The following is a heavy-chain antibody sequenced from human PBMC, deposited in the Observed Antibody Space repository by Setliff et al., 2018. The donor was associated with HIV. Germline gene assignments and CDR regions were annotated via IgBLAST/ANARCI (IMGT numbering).Heavy chain of an antibody. J-gene: IGHJ4*02. D-gene: IGHD3-22*01. CDR3: ARADSSGFFYGVDY. Sequence: GGSLRLSCAASGFTFSNYAFHWVRQASGKGLEWVAVISYDGNNKYYADSVRGRSTISRDNSKNTLYLQMNSLRAEDTAMYYCARADSSGFFYGVDYWGQGTLVTVSS. CDR2: ISYDGNNK. V-gene: IGHV3-30-3*01. CDR1: GFTFSNYA.